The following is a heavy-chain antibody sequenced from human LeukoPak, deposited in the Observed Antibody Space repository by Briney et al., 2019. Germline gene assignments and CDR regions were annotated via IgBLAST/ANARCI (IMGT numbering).Heavy chain of an antibody. CDR1: GGSISSGGYS. Sequence: PSETLSLTCAVSGGSISSGGYSWSWIRQPPGKGLEWIGYIYHSGSTYYNPSLKSRVTISVDRSKNQFSLKLSSVTAADTAVYYCARGVYYYYYGMDVWGQGTTVTVSS. CDR2: IYHSGST. V-gene: IGHV4-30-2*01. CDR3: ARGVYYYYYGMDV. J-gene: IGHJ6*02.